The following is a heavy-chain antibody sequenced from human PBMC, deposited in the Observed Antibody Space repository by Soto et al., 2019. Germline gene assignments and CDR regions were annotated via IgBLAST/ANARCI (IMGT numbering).Heavy chain of an antibody. Sequence: SETLSLTCTVSGGSISSYYWSWIRQPPGKGLEWIGYIYYSGSTNYNPSLKSRVTISVDTSKNQFSLKLSSVTAADTAVYYCAKVNYFWTGYYSTNWFYPWGKGTLVTVSS. J-gene: IGHJ5*02. CDR2: IYYSGST. CDR1: GGSISSYY. D-gene: IGHD3-3*01. V-gene: IGHV4-59*01. CDR3: AKVNYFWTGYYSTNWFYP.